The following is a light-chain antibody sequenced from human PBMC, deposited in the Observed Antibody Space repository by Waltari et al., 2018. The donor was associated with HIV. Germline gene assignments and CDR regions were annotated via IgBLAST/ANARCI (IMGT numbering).Light chain of an antibody. CDR3: QQIYSVPWA. CDR2: AAS. CDR1: RNINNY. J-gene: IGKJ4*01. Sequence: DVQMAQSPSSLAASVGDKVTIPCRASRNINNYLNWLQQKPGKATQLLIYAASNLHSGVTSRFTASGFATEFNLTMNQLQPEAVEIYYCQQIYSVPWAFGGGTRLE. V-gene: IGKV1-39*01.